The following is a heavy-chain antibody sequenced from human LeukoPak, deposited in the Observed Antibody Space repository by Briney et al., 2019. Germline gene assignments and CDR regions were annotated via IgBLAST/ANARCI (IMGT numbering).Heavy chain of an antibody. Sequence: GGSLRLSCAASGFTFSSYAMHWVRQAPGKGLEWVAVISYDGSNKYYADSVKGRFTISRDNSKNTLYLQMNSLRAEDTAVYYCASGGSSGYYYFDYWGQGTLVTVSS. D-gene: IGHD3-22*01. CDR3: ASGGSSGYYYFDY. J-gene: IGHJ4*02. V-gene: IGHV3-30-3*01. CDR2: ISYDGSNK. CDR1: GFTFSSYA.